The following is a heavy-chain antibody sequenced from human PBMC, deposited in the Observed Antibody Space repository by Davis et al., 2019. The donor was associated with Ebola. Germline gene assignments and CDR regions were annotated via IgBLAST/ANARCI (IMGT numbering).Heavy chain of an antibody. CDR3: ARGIHINSGSYYGY. Sequence: GGSLRLSCAASGFTFSSYAMHWVRQAPGKGLEWVAVISYDGSNKYYADSVKGRFTISRDNSKNTLYLQMNSLRAEDTAVYYCARGIHINSGSYYGYWGQGTLVTVSS. CDR1: GFTFSSYA. CDR2: ISYDGSNK. D-gene: IGHD1-26*01. V-gene: IGHV3-30-3*01. J-gene: IGHJ4*02.